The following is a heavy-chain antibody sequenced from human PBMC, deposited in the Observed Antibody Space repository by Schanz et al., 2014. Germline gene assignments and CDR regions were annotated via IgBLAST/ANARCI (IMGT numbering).Heavy chain of an antibody. Sequence: QVQLQQWGAGVLKPSETLSLTCAVYGGSFSGYYWSWIRQPPGKGLEWIGEINHSGSTNYNPSLKSRVTISEDTSKNQFSLKLSSVTAADTAVYYCARQILIGAFDIWGQGTMVTVSS. J-gene: IGHJ3*02. CDR2: INHSGST. CDR1: GGSFSGYY. V-gene: IGHV4-34*01. CDR3: ARQILIGAFDI. D-gene: IGHD3-9*01.